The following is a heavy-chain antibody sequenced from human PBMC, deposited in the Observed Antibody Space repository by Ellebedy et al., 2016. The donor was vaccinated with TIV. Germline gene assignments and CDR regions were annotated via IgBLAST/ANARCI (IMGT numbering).Heavy chain of an antibody. CDR1: RFSFSSYG. V-gene: IGHV3-33*08. Sequence: GESLKISCTASRFSFSSYGMHWVRQAPGKGLEWVAVIWYDGSIKYHADSVKGRFTISRDNSNNTLYLQMNSLRSEDTAVYYCARDLLGSADYWGQGTLVTVSS. CDR2: IWYDGSIK. CDR3: ARDLLGSADY. D-gene: IGHD3-22*01. J-gene: IGHJ4*02.